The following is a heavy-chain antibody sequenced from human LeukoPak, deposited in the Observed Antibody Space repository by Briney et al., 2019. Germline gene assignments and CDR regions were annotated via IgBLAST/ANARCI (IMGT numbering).Heavy chain of an antibody. CDR2: IKSDGSST. V-gene: IGHV3-74*01. Sequence: GGSLRLSCAASGFTFSSYWMHLVRQAPGKGLVWVSRIKSDGSSTTYADSVKGRFTISRDNAKNTLYLQMNILRAEDTAVYYCARGAYITDFWSGSCYYYMDVWGKGTTVTVSS. CDR3: ARGAYITDFWSGSCYYYMDV. D-gene: IGHD3-3*01. J-gene: IGHJ6*03. CDR1: GFTFSSYW.